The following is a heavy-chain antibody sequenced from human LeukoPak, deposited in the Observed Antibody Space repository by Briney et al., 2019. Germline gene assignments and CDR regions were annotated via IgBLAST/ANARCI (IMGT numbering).Heavy chain of an antibody. Sequence: GGSLRISCAASGVTFSSYAMSWVRQAPGKGLEWVSDISSSGGSTYYADSVKGRFTISRDNSKNTLYLQMNSLRAEDTAVYYCAKGDSTTLLRPYYFDYWGQGTLVTVSS. CDR1: GVTFSSYA. J-gene: IGHJ4*02. V-gene: IGHV3-23*01. CDR3: AKGDSTTLLRPYYFDY. CDR2: ISSSGGST. D-gene: IGHD3-10*01.